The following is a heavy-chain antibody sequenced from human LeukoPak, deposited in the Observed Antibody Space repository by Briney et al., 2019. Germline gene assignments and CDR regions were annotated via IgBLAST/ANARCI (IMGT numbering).Heavy chain of an antibody. CDR2: FYPGDSDT. V-gene: IGHV5-51*01. D-gene: IGHD2-2*01. Sequence: GESLKISCKGSGYSFTSYWIGWVRQLPGKGLEWRGIFYPGDSDTRYSPSFQGQVTISAGKSISTAYLQWSSLKASDTAMYYCARFPIYCSSIRCRGGCYFDYWGQGTLVSVSS. CDR3: ARFPIYCSSIRCRGGCYFDY. J-gene: IGHJ4*02. CDR1: GYSFTSYW.